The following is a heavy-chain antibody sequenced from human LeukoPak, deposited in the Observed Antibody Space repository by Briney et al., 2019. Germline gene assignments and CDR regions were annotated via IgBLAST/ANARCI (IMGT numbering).Heavy chain of an antibody. CDR3: ARDPLQKPMGIAVAGTHLDDHY. J-gene: IGHJ4*02. CDR2: IKEDGSEK. D-gene: IGHD6-19*01. CDR1: GFTFSSYW. V-gene: IGHV3-7*01. Sequence: PGGSLRLSCAASGFTFSSYWMSWVRQAPGKGLEWVANIKEDGSEKYYVDSVKGRFTISRDNAKNSLYLQMNSLRAEDTAVYYCARDPLQKPMGIAVAGTHLDDHYWGQGTLVTVSS.